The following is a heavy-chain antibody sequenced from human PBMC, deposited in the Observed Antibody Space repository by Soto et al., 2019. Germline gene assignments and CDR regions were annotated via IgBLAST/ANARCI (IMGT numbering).Heavy chain of an antibody. J-gene: IGHJ5*02. CDR3: ARGARDWFAP. CDR2: SYYSGST. Sequence: SEKLSLTYTVSGASISSGGYYWSWIRQHPEKGLEWIGYSYYSGSTYYNPSLKSRVSISVDTSKNQFSLKLSSVTAADTSVYYCARGARDWFAPCGQGTLVTGSA. V-gene: IGHV4-31*03. CDR1: GASISSGGYY.